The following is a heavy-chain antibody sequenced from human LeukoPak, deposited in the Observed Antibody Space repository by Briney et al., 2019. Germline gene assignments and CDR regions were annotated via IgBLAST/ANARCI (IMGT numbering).Heavy chain of an antibody. CDR1: GGSFSGYY. V-gene: IGHV4-34*01. J-gene: IGHJ6*02. CDR3: ARGAMADYYYGMDV. D-gene: IGHD5-24*01. Sequence: SETLSHTCAVYGGSFSGYYWSWIRQPPGKGLEWIGEINHSGSTNYNPSLKSRVTISVDTSKNQFSLKLSSVTAADTAVYYCARGAMADYYYGMDVWGQGTTVTVSS. CDR2: INHSGST.